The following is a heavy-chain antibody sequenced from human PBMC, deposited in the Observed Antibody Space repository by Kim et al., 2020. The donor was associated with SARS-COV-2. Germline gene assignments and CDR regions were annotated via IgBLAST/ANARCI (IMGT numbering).Heavy chain of an antibody. Sequence: SETLSLTCTVSGGSISSSSYYWGWIRQPPGKGLEWIGSIYYSGSTYYNPSLKSRVTISVDTSKNQFSLKLSCVTAADTAVYYCDIEAAGTNDAFAIWGQGTLVTVSS. J-gene: IGHJ3*02. CDR1: GGSISSSSYY. V-gene: IGHV4-39*01. D-gene: IGHD6-13*01. CDR2: IYYSGST. CDR3: DIEAAGTNDAFAI.